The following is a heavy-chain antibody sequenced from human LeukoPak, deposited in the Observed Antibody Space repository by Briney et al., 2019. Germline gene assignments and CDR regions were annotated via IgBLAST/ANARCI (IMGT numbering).Heavy chain of an antibody. CDR2: IGGSSSSL. Sequence: TGGSLRLSCAASGFTFSTYPMNWVRQAPGKGLEWVSSIGGSSSSLYYADPVKGRFTISRDNAKNSVFLQMNSLRAEDTAMYYCAREKEEGFDYWGQGTLVTVSS. CDR1: GFTFSTYP. J-gene: IGHJ4*02. V-gene: IGHV3-21*01. CDR3: AREKEEGFDY.